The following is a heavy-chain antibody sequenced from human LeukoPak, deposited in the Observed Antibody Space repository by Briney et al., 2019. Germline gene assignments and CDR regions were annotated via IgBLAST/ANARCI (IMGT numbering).Heavy chain of an antibody. CDR1: GFTFSSYE. CDR3: ARDLLTGYSIDY. D-gene: IGHD3-9*01. J-gene: IGHJ4*02. V-gene: IGHV3-48*03. CDR2: IRSSGSII. Sequence: PGGSPRLSCAASGFTFSSYEMNWVRQAPGKGLEWVSYIRSSGSIIYYADSVKGRFTISRDNAKNSLYLQMNSLRAEDTAVYYCARDLLTGYSIDYWGQGTLVTVSS.